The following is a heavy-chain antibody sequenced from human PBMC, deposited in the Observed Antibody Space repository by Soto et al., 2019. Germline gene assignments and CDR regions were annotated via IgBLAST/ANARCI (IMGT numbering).Heavy chain of an antibody. D-gene: IGHD3-10*01. V-gene: IGHV1-18*04. J-gene: IGHJ3*02. CDR1: GYTFTSYG. CDR2: ISAYNGNT. Sequence: GASVKVSCKASGYTFTSYGISWVRQAPGQGLEWMGWISAYNGNTNYAQKPQGRVTMTTDTSTSTAYMELRSLRSDDTAVYYCARDQVDYYGSGRPDAFDIWGQGTMVTVSS. CDR3: ARDQVDYYGSGRPDAFDI.